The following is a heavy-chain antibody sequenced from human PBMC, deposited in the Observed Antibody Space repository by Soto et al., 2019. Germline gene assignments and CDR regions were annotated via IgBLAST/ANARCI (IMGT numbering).Heavy chain of an antibody. CDR1: GGSFSGYY. Sequence: PSETLSLTCAVYGGSFSGYYWSWIRQPPGKGQEWIGEINHSGSTNYNPSLKSRVTISVDTSKNQFSLKLSSVTAADTAVYYCARFPPPLTSWPDYFDMDVWGKGTTVTVSS. V-gene: IGHV4-34*01. CDR3: ARFPPPLTSWPDYFDMDV. J-gene: IGHJ6*03. CDR2: INHSGST. D-gene: IGHD2-2*01.